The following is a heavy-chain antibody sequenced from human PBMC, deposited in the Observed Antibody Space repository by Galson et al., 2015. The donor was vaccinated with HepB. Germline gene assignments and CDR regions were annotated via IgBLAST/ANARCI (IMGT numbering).Heavy chain of an antibody. V-gene: IGHV1-24*01. Sequence: SVKVSCKVSGYALTELSMHWVRQAPGKGLEWMGGFDPEDGETIYAQKFQGRVTMTEDTSTDTAYMELSSLRSEDTAVYYCATVGPVLLRSFQHWGQGTLVTVSS. D-gene: IGHD3-10*01. CDR2: FDPEDGET. J-gene: IGHJ1*01. CDR1: GYALTELS. CDR3: ATVGPVLLRSFQH.